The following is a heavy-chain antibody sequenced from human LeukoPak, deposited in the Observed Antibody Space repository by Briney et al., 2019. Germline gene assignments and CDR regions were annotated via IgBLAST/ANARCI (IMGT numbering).Heavy chain of an antibody. Sequence: SETLSLTCTVSGGSISSYYWSWIRQPPGKGLEWIGYIYTSGSTNYNPSLKSRVTISVDTSKNQFSLKLSSVTAADTAVYYCARHDERWLQALDYWGQGTLVTVSS. D-gene: IGHD5-24*01. V-gene: IGHV4-4*09. CDR3: ARHDERWLQALDY. J-gene: IGHJ4*02. CDR1: GGSISSYY. CDR2: IYTSGST.